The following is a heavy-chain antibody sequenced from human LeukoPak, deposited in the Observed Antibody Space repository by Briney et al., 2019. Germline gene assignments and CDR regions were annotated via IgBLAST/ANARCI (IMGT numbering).Heavy chain of an antibody. CDR2: IKQDGSEK. CDR1: GFTFSSYW. J-gene: IGHJ4*02. V-gene: IGHV3-7*03. Sequence: PGGSLRLSCAASGFTFSSYWMSWVRQAPGKGLEWVANIKQDGSEKYYVDSVKGRFTISRDNSKNTLYLQMNSLRAEDTAVYYCAKVHLLGYCSGSGCHYFDYWGQGTLVTVSS. D-gene: IGHD2-2*01. CDR3: AKVHLLGYCSGSGCHYFDY.